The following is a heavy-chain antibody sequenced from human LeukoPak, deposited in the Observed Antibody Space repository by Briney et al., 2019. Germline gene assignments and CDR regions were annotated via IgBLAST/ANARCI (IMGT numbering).Heavy chain of an antibody. CDR1: GGSINGSSYY. CDR3: ARRVRGAQTFDY. V-gene: IGHV4-39*01. Sequence: PSETLSLTCTVSGGSINGSSYYWGWIRQPPGKGLEWIGSIYYSGSTYYNPSLKSRVTISVDTSKNQFSLKLSSVTAADTAVYYCARRVRGAQTFDYWGQGTLVTVSS. J-gene: IGHJ4*02. CDR2: IYYSGST. D-gene: IGHD3-10*01.